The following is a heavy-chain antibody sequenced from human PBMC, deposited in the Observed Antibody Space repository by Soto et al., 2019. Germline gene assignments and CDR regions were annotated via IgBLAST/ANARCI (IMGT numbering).Heavy chain of an antibody. CDR2: IIAYNGNT. V-gene: IGHV1-18*01. Sequence: QLVQSGAEVKKPGASVKVSCKASGYTFTNYGISWVRQAPGQGLDWMGWIIAYNGNTNYEQKLQDRVTMTTDTSTNTAYMELRSLRSDDTAVYYCARDSHHYDSSGYYSYDYWGQGTLVTVSS. D-gene: IGHD3-22*01. J-gene: IGHJ4*02. CDR1: GYTFTNYG. CDR3: ARDSHHYDSSGYYSYDY.